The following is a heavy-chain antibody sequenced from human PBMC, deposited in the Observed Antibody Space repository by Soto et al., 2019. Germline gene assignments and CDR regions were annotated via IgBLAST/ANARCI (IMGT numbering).Heavy chain of an antibody. CDR2: IDWDDDK. CDR1: GFSLITSGMR. V-gene: IGHV2-70*04. J-gene: IGHJ6*02. Sequence: SGRTLGNPTPHLPLTCTFSGFSLITSGMRVSWIRQPPGKALEWLARIDWDDDKFYSTSLKTRLTISKDTSKTQVVLTMTNMDPVDTATYYCARIQASYGMDVWGQGTTVTVSS. CDR3: ARIQASYGMDV.